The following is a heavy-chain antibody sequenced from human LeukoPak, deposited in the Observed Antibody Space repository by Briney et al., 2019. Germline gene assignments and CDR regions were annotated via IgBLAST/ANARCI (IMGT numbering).Heavy chain of an antibody. CDR3: AKRLAAAGTLMFWDY. CDR2: ISGSGGST. CDR1: GFTFSSYA. D-gene: IGHD6-13*01. Sequence: GGSLRLSCAASGFTFSSYAMSWVRQAPGKGLEWVSAISGSGGSTYYADSVKGRFTISRDNSKNTLYLNMNSLRAEDTAVYYCAKRLAAAGTLMFWDYWGQGTLVTVSS. J-gene: IGHJ4*02. V-gene: IGHV3-23*01.